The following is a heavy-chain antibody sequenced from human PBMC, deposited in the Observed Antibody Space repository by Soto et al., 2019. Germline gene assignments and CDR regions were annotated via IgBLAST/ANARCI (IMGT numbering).Heavy chain of an antibody. J-gene: IGHJ6*02. CDR1: GLSLSTTGVG. CDR2: IYWDDDK. CDR3: VQSRCGGDCLQSYSSHSYYGLDV. Sequence: QITLKESGPTLMKPTQTLTLTCTFSGLSLSTTGVGVGWIRQPPGKALEWLALIYWDDDKRYSPSLKSRLTTTKDTSKNQVVLTMPNRDPVDTATYYCVQSRCGGDCLQSYSSHSYYGLDVWGQGTTVTVSS. D-gene: IGHD2-21*02. V-gene: IGHV2-5*02.